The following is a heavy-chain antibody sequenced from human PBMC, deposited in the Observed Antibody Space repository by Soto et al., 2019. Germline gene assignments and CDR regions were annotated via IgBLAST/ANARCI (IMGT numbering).Heavy chain of an antibody. V-gene: IGHV4-39*01. D-gene: IGHD3-3*01. Sequence: TXEALSLPCTVSGGSISSSRFYWGWIRQPPGKVLEWIASVYYNGFTYYNPSLKSRVTISVDTSKNQFSLKLSSVTAADTAVYYCARKSDFWTDSKWLDSWGQGTLVTVSS. J-gene: IGHJ5*01. CDR3: ARKSDFWTDSKWLDS. CDR1: GGSISSSRFY. CDR2: VYYNGFT.